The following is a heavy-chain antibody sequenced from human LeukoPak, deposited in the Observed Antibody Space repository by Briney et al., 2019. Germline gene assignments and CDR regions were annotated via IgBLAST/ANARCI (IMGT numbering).Heavy chain of an antibody. J-gene: IGHJ4*02. V-gene: IGHV3-23*01. CDR3: VSFYETY. CDR1: GITFSNYA. CDR2: ISGSAHKI. Sequence: PGGSLRLSCVASGITFSNYAVSWVRQAPEKGLDWVSVISGSAHKIRYADSVKGRFTISRDNAKNTLYLQMNSLRAEDTAVYYCVSFYETYWGRGTLVTVSS. D-gene: IGHD2/OR15-2a*01.